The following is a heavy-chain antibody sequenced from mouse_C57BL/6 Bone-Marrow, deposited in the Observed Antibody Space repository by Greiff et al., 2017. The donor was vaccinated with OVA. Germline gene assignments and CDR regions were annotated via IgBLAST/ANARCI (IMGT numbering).Heavy chain of an antibody. V-gene: IGHV8-8*01. J-gene: IGHJ1*03. CDR2: IWWDDDK. D-gene: IGHD1-1*01. Sequence: QVTLKVCGPGILQPSQTLSLTCSFSGFSLSTFGMDVGWIRQPSGKGLEWLAHIWWDDDKYYNPALKSRLSISKDTSKNQIFLEIDNVGTADDATDDYARKRNYYGSILVWGTGTTVTVSS. CDR1: GFSLSTFGMD. CDR3: ARKRNYYGSILV.